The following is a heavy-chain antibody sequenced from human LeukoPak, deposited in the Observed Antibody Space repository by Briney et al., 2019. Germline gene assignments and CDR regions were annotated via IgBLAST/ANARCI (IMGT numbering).Heavy chain of an antibody. CDR3: ARHLDYGGPDAFDI. D-gene: IGHD4-23*01. V-gene: IGHV4-39*01. CDR1: GGSISSGGYY. CDR2: IYYSGST. Sequence: SETLSLTCTVSGGSISSGGYYWGWIRQPPGKGLEWIGSIYYSGSTYYNPSLKSRVTISVDTSKNQFSLKLSSVTAADTAVYYCARHLDYGGPDAFDIWGQGTMVTVSS. J-gene: IGHJ3*02.